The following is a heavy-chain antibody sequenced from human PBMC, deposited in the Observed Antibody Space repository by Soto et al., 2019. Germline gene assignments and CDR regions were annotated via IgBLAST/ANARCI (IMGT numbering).Heavy chain of an antibody. CDR3: ARDRGVNGKNKIRFDY. CDR1: GFTFSSYE. J-gene: IGHJ4*02. V-gene: IGHV3-48*03. Sequence: QPGGSLRLSCAASGFTFSSYEMNWVRQAPGKGLEWVSYISSSGSTIYYADSVKGRFTISRDNAKNSLYLQMNSLRAEDTAVYYCARDRGVNGKNKIRFDYWGQGTLVTVSS. CDR2: ISSSGSTI.